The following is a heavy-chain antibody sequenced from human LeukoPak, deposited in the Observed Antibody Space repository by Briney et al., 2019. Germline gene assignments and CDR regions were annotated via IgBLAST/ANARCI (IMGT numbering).Heavy chain of an antibody. D-gene: IGHD2-21*01. CDR3: AIVSRDKIRDY. CDR2: ITPILDIP. J-gene: IGHJ4*02. CDR1: GGPFSSYT. V-gene: IGHV1-69*02. Sequence: ASVKVSCKASGGPFSSYTISWVRQAPRQGLEWMGRITPILDIPNYAPKFQGRVTVTADKSTSTAYMELSSLRSEDTAVYYCAIVSRDKIRDYWGQGALVTVSS.